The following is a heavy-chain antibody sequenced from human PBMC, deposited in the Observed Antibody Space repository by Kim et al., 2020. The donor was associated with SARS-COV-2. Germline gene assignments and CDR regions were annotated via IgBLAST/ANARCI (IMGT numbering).Heavy chain of an antibody. J-gene: IGHJ4*02. Sequence: HPSLKCRVTIPVDPSKNQFSLKLSSVTAADTAVYYCARRPIAAAGTGDYWGQGTLVTVSS. CDR3: ARRPIAAAGTGDY. V-gene: IGHV4-39*01. D-gene: IGHD6-13*01.